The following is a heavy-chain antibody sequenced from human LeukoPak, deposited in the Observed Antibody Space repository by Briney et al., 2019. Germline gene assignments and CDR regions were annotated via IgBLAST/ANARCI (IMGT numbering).Heavy chain of an antibody. D-gene: IGHD4-23*01. CDR1: GGSISSGGYY. CDR2: IYYSGST. V-gene: IGHV4-31*03. Sequence: PSETLSLTCTVSGGSISSGGYYWSWIRQHPGKGLEWMGYIYYSGSTYYNPSLKSRVTISVDTSKNQFSLKLSSVTAADTAVYYCAREVVTPRARGRYFDYWGQGTLVTVSS. J-gene: IGHJ4*02. CDR3: AREVVTPRARGRYFDY.